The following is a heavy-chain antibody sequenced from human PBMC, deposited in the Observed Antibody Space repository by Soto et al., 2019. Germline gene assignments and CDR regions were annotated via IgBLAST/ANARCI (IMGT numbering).Heavy chain of an antibody. CDR3: ASSPGWGGPTNPFDY. CDR1: GYSFTSYW. Sequence: GESLKISCKGSGYSFTSYWIGWVRQMPGKGLEWMGIIYPGDSDTRYSPSFQGQVTISADKSISTAYLQWSSLKASDTAMYYCASSPGWGGPTNPFDYWGQGTLVTVSS. D-gene: IGHD3-16*01. V-gene: IGHV5-51*01. J-gene: IGHJ4*02. CDR2: IYPGDSDT.